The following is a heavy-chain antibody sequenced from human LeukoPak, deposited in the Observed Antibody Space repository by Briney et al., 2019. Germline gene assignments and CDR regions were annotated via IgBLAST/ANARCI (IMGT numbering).Heavy chain of an antibody. Sequence: ASVKVSCKASGYTFTSYGISWVRQAPGQGLEWMGRINPNSGGTNYLQTFQGRVTMTSNTSISTAYMELIRLTSDDTAVYFCAREASQSGLDVWGQGTTVTVSS. V-gene: IGHV1-2*06. D-gene: IGHD2-21*01. CDR2: INPNSGGT. CDR3: AREASQSGLDV. J-gene: IGHJ6*02. CDR1: GYTFTSYG.